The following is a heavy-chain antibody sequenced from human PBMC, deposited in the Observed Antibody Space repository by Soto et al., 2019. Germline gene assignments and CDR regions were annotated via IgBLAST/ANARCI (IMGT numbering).Heavy chain of an antibody. CDR3: ARDGSPYYEMETTPNNWFDP. Sequence: PGGSLRLSCAASGFTFSSYSMNWVRQAPGKGLEWVSSISSSSSYIYYADSVKGRFTISRDNAKNSLYLQMNSLRAEDTAVYYCARDGSPYYEMETTPNNWFDPWGQGTLVTVSS. CDR2: ISSSSSYI. V-gene: IGHV3-21*01. CDR1: GFTFSSYS. J-gene: IGHJ5*02. D-gene: IGHD3-3*01.